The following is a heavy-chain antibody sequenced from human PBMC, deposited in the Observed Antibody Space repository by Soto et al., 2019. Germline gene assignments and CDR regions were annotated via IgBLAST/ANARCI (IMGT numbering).Heavy chain of an antibody. Sequence: EVQLVQSGAVVKKAGESLKISCQVSGYRFSKYWIGWVRQMPGKGLESLGIIYPGDSETKYSPAFQGQVTISADTSISTAYLQWSSLKAADTAMDDCARRLTDSNGDPCDILGQWTMVAVSS. D-gene: IGHD3-22*01. J-gene: IGHJ3*02. CDR3: ARRLTDSNGDPCDI. CDR1: GYRFSKYW. CDR2: IYPGDSET. V-gene: IGHV5-51*01.